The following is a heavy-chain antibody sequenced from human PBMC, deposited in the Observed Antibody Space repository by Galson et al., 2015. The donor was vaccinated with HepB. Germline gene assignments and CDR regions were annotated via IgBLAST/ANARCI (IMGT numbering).Heavy chain of an antibody. Sequence: SVKVSCKASGYTFSTYSITWVRQAPGQGLEWMGWISPYNGDTHYARKLQGRVTMTTDTFTSTAYMELRSLRSDDTAVYYCARGALVVVIGATQNNWFDPWGQGTLVTVSS. J-gene: IGHJ5*02. CDR3: ARGALVVVIGATQNNWFDP. V-gene: IGHV1-18*01. CDR1: GYTFSTYS. CDR2: ISPYNGDT. D-gene: IGHD2-15*01.